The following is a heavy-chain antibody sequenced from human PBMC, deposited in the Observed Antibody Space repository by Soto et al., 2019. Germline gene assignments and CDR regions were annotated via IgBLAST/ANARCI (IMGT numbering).Heavy chain of an antibody. V-gene: IGHV3-53*01. CDR2: IYSGGST. CDR3: GRGSGAEHSSSWGHDAFDI. Sequence: GGSLRLSCAASGFTVSSNYMSWVRQAPGKGLEWVSVIYSGGSTYYADSVMGRFTISRDNSKNTLYLQMNSLRAEDTAVYYCGRGSGAEHSSSWGHDAFDIWGQGTMVTVSS. CDR1: GFTVSSNY. J-gene: IGHJ3*02. D-gene: IGHD6-6*01.